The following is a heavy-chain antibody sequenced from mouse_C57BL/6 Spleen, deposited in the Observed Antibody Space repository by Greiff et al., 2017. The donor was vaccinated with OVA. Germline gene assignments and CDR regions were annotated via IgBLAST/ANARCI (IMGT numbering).Heavy chain of an antibody. J-gene: IGHJ4*01. CDR2: INPSSGYT. D-gene: IGHD3-1*01. V-gene: IGHV1-4*01. CDR1: GYTFTSYT. CDR3: ARSGANYDAMDY. Sequence: QVQLKQSGAELARPGASVKMSCKASGYTFTSYTMHWVKQRPGQGLEWIGYINPSSGYTKYNQKFKDKATLTADKSSSTAYMQLSSLTSEDSAVYYCARSGANYDAMDYWGQGTSVTVSS.